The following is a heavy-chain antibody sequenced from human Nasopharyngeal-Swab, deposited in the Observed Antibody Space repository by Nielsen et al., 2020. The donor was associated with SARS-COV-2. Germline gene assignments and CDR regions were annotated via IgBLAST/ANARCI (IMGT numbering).Heavy chain of an antibody. CDR2: ISSTNNYI. CDR3: ASSGYSSGCNL. J-gene: IGHJ2*01. CDR1: GFIFSTYR. V-gene: IGHV3-21*01. D-gene: IGHD6-19*01. Sequence: GESLKISCATSGFIFSTYRMNWVRQAPGTGLEWVSSISSTNNYIYYADSVKGRFTISRDNAKSSLYLQMNSLRAEDTAVYYCASSGYSSGCNLWGRGTLVTVSS.